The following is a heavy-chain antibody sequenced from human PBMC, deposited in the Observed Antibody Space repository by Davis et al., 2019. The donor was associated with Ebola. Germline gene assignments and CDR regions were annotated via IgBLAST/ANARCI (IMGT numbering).Heavy chain of an antibody. J-gene: IGHJ4*02. Sequence: GESLKISCAASGFTFDDYAMHWVRQAPGKGLEWVSLISWDGGSTYYADSVKGRFTISRDNSKNSLYLQMNSLRAEDTALYYCAKSMGQGIDYWGQGTLVTVSS. CDR1: GFTFDDYA. D-gene: IGHD3-10*01. CDR2: ISWDGGST. V-gene: IGHV3-43D*03. CDR3: AKSMGQGIDY.